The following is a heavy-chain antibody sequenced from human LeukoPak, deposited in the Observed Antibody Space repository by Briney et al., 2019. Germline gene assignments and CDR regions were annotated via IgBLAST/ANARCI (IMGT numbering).Heavy chain of an antibody. Sequence: PSETLSLTCTVSGGSISSYYWSWIRQPPGKGLEWIGYIYYSGSTNYNPSLKSRVTIPVDTSKNQFSLKLSSVTAADTAVYYCARASNWNYAVDYWGQGTLVTVSS. V-gene: IGHV4-59*01. J-gene: IGHJ4*02. D-gene: IGHD1-7*01. CDR2: IYYSGST. CDR3: ARASNWNYAVDY. CDR1: GGSISSYY.